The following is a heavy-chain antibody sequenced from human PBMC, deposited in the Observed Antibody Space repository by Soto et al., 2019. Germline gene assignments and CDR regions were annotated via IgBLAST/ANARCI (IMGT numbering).Heavy chain of an antibody. V-gene: IGHV4-30-2*01. CDR3: ARDERDYDSSHYYYWFDH. CDR1: GGSISSGGYS. J-gene: IGHJ5*02. Sequence: SETLSLTCAVSGGSISSGGYSWSWIRQPPGKGLEWIGYIYHSGSTYYNPSLKSRVTISVDRSKNQFSLKLSSVTAADTAVYYCARDERDYDSSHYYYWFDHWGQSTLVTVSS. D-gene: IGHD3-22*01. CDR2: IYHSGST.